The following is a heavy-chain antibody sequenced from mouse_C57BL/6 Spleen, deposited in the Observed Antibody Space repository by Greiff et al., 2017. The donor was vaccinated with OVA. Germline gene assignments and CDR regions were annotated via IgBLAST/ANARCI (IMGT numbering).Heavy chain of an antibody. J-gene: IGHJ3*01. CDR2: ISYDGSN. V-gene: IGHV3-6*01. CDR3: ARDGYSNRAWFAY. D-gene: IGHD2-5*01. Sequence: EVKLQESGPGLVKPSQSLSLTCSVPGYSITSGYYWNWIRQFPGNKLEWMGYISYDGSNNYNQSLKNRISITRDTSKNQFFLKLNSVTTEDTATYYCARDGYSNRAWFAYWGQGTLVTVSA. CDR1: GYSITSGYY.